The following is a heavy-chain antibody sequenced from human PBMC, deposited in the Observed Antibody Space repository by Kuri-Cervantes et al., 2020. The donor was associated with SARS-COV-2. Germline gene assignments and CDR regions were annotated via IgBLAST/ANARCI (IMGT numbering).Heavy chain of an antibody. V-gene: IGHV3-11*04. J-gene: IGHJ6*03. CDR3: ARVAGKGPIYYYYMDV. CDR2: IGPSGTTK. D-gene: IGHD3-10*01. Sequence: GGSLRLSCTASGFIFSDYYMTWIRQAPGKGLEWVSNIGPSGTTKYYADSVKGRFTISRDNSKNSLYLQMSSLRAEDTAVYYCARVAGKGPIYYYYMDVWGKGTTVTVSS. CDR1: GFIFSDYY.